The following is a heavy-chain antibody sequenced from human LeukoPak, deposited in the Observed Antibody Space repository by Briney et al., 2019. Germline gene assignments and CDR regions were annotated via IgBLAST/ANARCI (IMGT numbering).Heavy chain of an antibody. CDR3: ASGPPPYYYDTSGYY. CDR1: GYSFTSYW. D-gene: IGHD3-22*01. V-gene: IGHV5-51*01. J-gene: IGHJ4*02. Sequence: GESLKISCKGSGYSFTSYWIGWVRQMPGKGLEWMGIIYPGDSDTRYSPSFQGQVTISADKSISTAYLQWSSLKASDAAMYYCASGPPPYYYDTSGYYWGQGTLVTVSS. CDR2: IYPGDSDT.